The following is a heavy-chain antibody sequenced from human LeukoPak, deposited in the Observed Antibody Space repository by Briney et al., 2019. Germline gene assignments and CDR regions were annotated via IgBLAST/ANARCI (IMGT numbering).Heavy chain of an antibody. J-gene: IGHJ3*02. V-gene: IGHV3-48*02. CDR2: ISSSSSTI. Sequence: GGSLRLFCAASGFTSSSYSMNWVRQAPGKGLEWVSYISSSSSTIYYADSVKGRFTISRDNAKNSLYLQMNSLRDGDTAVYYCARDLYRQAFDIWGQGTMVTVSS. CDR1: GFTSSSYS. D-gene: IGHD2-2*01. CDR3: ARDLYRQAFDI.